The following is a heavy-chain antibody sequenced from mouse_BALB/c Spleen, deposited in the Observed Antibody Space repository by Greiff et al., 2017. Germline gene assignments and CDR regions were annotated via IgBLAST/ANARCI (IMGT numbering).Heavy chain of an antibody. CDR2: TSSGGSYT. J-gene: IGHJ4*01. V-gene: IGHV5-6*01. CDR3: ARPYRYDAMDY. D-gene: IGHD2-14*01. CDR1: GFTFSSYG. Sequence: EVKVVESGGDLVKPGGSLKLSCAASGFTFSSYGMSWVRQAPDKRLEWVATTSSGGSYTYYPDSVKGRFTISRDNAKNTLYLQMSSLKSEDTAMYYCARPYRYDAMDYWGQGTSVTVSS.